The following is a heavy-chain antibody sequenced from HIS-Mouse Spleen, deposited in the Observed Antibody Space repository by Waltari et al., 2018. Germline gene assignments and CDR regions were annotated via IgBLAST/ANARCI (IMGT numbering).Heavy chain of an antibody. J-gene: IGHJ4*02. V-gene: IGHV3-13*01. CDR3: ARGRVVGGSYYYFDY. Sequence: EVQLVESGGGLVQPGGSLRLSCAASGFTFSSYDMHWVRQATGKGLEWVPAIGTAGDTYYPGSVKGRFTISRENAKNSLYLQMNSLRAGDTAVYYCARGRVVGGSYYYFDYWGQGTLVTVSS. D-gene: IGHD1-26*01. CDR2: IGTAGDT. CDR1: GFTFSSYD.